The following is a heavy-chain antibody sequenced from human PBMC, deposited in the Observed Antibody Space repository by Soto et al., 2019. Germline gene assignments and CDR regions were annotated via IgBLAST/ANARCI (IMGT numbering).Heavy chain of an antibody. J-gene: IGHJ3*02. CDR3: ATDTSGRDAFDI. D-gene: IGHD6-19*01. V-gene: IGHV4-4*07. CDR1: GDSISLYY. Sequence: TLSLTCTVSGDSISLYYWTWIRQPAGKGLEWIGRIHPTGSASYNPPLKSRVSVSVDTSKNQFSLRLTSVTAADTAVYFCATDTSGRDAFDIWGQGTMVTVSS. CDR2: IHPTGSA.